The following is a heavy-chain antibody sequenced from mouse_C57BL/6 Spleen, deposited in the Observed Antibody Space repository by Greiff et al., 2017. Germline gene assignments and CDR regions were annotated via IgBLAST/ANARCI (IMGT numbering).Heavy chain of an antibody. CDR1: GYTFTDYY. J-gene: IGHJ4*01. D-gene: IGHD2-3*01. CDR2: INPYNGGT. V-gene: IGHV1-19*01. Sequence: VQLQQSGPVLVKPGASVKMSCKASGYTFTDYYMNWVKQSHGKSLEWIGVINPYNGGTSYNQKFKGKATLTVDKSSSTAYMELNSLTSEDSAVYYCARSWILSGDYAMDYWGQGTSVTVSS. CDR3: ARSWILSGDYAMDY.